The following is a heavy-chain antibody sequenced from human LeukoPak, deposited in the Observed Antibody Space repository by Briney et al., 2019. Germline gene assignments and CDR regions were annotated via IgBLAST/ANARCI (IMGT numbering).Heavy chain of an antibody. Sequence: GGSLRLSSAASGFTFSDYYMSWIRQAPGKGLEWVSYISSSSSYTNYADSVKGRFTISRDNAKNSLYLQMNSLRAEGTAVYYCARAPNEGGYYFDYWGQGTLVTVSS. V-gene: IGHV3-11*05. CDR1: GFTFSDYY. CDR2: ISSSSSYT. CDR3: ARAPNEGGYYFDY. D-gene: IGHD1-1*01. J-gene: IGHJ4*02.